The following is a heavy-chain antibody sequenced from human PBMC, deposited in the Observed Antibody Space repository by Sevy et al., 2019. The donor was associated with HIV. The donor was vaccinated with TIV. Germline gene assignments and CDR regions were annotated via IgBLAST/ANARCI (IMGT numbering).Heavy chain of an antibody. CDR3: ARAVMAGRHFDY. V-gene: IGHV3-30-3*01. CDR2: ISYDGSNK. CDR1: GFTFSSYA. Sequence: GGSLRLSCAASGFTFSSYAMHWVRQAPGKGLEWVAVISYDGSNKYYADSVKGRFTISRDNSKNTLCLQMNSLRAEDTAVYYCARAVMAGRHFDYWGQGTLVTVSS. J-gene: IGHJ4*02. D-gene: IGHD6-19*01.